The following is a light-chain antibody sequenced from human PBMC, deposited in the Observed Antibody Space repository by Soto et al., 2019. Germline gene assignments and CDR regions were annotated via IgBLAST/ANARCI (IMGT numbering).Light chain of an antibody. CDR1: SSNIGAGYD. CDR3: QSYDSSLSGAVV. CDR2: GNS. Sequence: QSVLTQPPSVSGAPGQRVTISCTGSSSNIGAGYDVHWYQQLPGTAPKLLIYGNSNRPSGVPDRFSGSKSGTSASLAITGLLAEDGADYYCQSYDSSLSGAVVFGGGTKLTVL. J-gene: IGLJ2*01. V-gene: IGLV1-40*01.